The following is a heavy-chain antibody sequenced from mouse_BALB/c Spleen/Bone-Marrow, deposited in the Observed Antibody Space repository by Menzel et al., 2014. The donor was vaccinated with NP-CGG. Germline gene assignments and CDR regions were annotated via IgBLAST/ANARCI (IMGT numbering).Heavy chain of an antibody. CDR2: VYPGRGSI. CDR3: ARRLRGYYAMDY. D-gene: IGHD1-3*01. Sequence: LQQPGSELVRPGASVKLSRKASGYTFTNYWIHWVKQRPGQGLEWIGNVYPGRGSINSDEKFKTKATLTVDTSSSTAYLHLNSLTSEDSAVYYCARRLRGYYAMDYWGQGTSVTVSS. V-gene: IGHV1S22*01. J-gene: IGHJ4*01. CDR1: GYTFTNYW.